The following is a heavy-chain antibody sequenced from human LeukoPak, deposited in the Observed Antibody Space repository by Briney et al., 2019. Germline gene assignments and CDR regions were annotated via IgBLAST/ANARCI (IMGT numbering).Heavy chain of an antibody. CDR3: ARGSMVRGVMAWFDP. J-gene: IGHJ5*02. CDR1: GGSISSYY. D-gene: IGHD3-10*01. Sequence: SETLSLTCTVSGGSISSYYWSWIRQPPGKGLEWIGYIYYSGSTNYNPSLKSRVTISVDTSKNQFSLKLSSVTAADTAVYYCARGSMVRGVMAWFDPWGQGTLVTVSS. CDR2: IYYSGST. V-gene: IGHV4-59*01.